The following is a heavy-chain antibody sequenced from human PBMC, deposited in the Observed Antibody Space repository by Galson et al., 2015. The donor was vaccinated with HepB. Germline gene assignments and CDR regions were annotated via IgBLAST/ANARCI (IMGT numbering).Heavy chain of an antibody. D-gene: IGHD3-3*01. Sequence: SLRLSCAASGFTFSSYAMSWVRQAPGKGLEWVSAISGSGGSTYYADSVKGRFTISRDNSKNTLYLQMNSLRAEDTAVYYCARQYYDFWSGYGVYAFDIWGQGTMVTVSS. J-gene: IGHJ3*02. CDR3: ARQYYDFWSGYGVYAFDI. CDR1: GFTFSSYA. CDR2: ISGSGGST. V-gene: IGHV3-23*01.